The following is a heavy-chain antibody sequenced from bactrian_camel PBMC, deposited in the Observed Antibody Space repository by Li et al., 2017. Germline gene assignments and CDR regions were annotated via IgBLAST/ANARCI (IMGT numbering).Heavy chain of an antibody. CDR1: GITFSRHD. CDR2: IDTGGGTI. J-gene: IGHJ6*01. D-gene: IGHD6*01. Sequence: VQLVESGGGLVQPGESLRLSCVASGITFSRHDMSWVRQAPGKGLEWVSSIDTGGGTIYADSVKGRFTISRHNAKNTVYLQMNSLEPEDTAVYYCVRGGSWYDFAYWGQGTQVTVS. V-gene: IGHV3S40*01. CDR3: VRGGSWYDFAY.